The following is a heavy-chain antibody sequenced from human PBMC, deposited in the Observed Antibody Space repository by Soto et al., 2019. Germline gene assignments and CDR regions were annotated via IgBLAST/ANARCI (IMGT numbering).Heavy chain of an antibody. Sequence: EVQLWESGGGLVQPGGSLRLSCEASGFTFINCAMSWVRQAPGKGLQWVSGISGTGRSTFYADSVEGRFTISRDNSKNTGYLQMNSLRAEATAVYYCAKGNTSGWSFFDYWGQGTLVTVSS. CDR1: GFTFINCA. CDR3: AKGNTSGWSFFDY. CDR2: ISGTGRST. J-gene: IGHJ4*02. D-gene: IGHD6-19*01. V-gene: IGHV3-23*01.